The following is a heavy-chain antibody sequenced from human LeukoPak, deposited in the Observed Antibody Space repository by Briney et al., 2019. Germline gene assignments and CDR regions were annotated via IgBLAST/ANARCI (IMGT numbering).Heavy chain of an antibody. CDR3: ARVVAERLGIAAAGAPLYYYYYYGMDV. CDR2: MNPNSGNT. V-gene: IGHV1-8*01. D-gene: IGHD6-13*01. Sequence: ASVKVSCKASGYTFTSYDINWVRQATGQGLEWMGWMNPNSGNTGYAQKFQGRVTMTRNTSISTAYMELSSLRSEDTAVYYCARVVAERLGIAAAGAPLYYYYYYGMDVWGQGTTVTVSS. J-gene: IGHJ6*02. CDR1: GYTFTSYD.